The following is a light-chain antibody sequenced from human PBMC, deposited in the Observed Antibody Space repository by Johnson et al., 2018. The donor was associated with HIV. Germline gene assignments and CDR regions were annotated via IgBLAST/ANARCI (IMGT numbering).Light chain of an antibody. CDR1: SSNIGNNY. CDR3: GTWDSSLRVGF. J-gene: IGLJ1*01. Sequence: TQPPSVSAAPGQKVTISCSGSSSNIGNNYVSWYQHLPGTAPKLLIYDNNKRPSGIPDRFSGSKSGTSATLGITGLQTGDEADYYCGTWDSSLRVGFFGTGTKVTVL. CDR2: DNN. V-gene: IGLV1-51*01.